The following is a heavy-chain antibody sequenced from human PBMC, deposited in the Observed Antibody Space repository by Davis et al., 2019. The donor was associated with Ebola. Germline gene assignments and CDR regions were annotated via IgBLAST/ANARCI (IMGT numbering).Heavy chain of an antibody. Sequence: PGGSLRLSCAASGFTFSSYAMHWVRQAPGKGLEWVAVISYDGSNKYYADSVKGRFTISRDNSKNTLYLQMNSLRAEDTAVYYCARDRVKPWGAFDIWGQGTMVTVSS. CDR1: GFTFSSYA. CDR2: ISYDGSNK. CDR3: ARDRVKPWGAFDI. D-gene: IGHD6-6*01. V-gene: IGHV3-30-3*01. J-gene: IGHJ3*02.